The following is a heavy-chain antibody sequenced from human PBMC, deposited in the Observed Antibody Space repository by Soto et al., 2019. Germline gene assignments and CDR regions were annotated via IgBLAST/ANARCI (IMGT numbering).Heavy chain of an antibody. D-gene: IGHD6-19*01. V-gene: IGHV1-69*01. CDR1: GGTFSSYA. CDR3: ERDSGSSGWHWDFDH. CDR2: IIPIFGTA. Sequence: QVQLVQSGAEVKKPGSSVKFSCKASGGTFSSYASSWVRQAPGQGLEWMGGIIPIFGTANYAQKFQGSVTMTADDSTRTAYMELSRLRSEDTAVYYCERDSGSSGWHWDFDHWGQGTLGTGSS. J-gene: IGHJ4*02.